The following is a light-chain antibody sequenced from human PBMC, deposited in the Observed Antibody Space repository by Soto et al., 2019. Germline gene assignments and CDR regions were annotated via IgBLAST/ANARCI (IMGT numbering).Light chain of an antibody. J-gene: IGKJ4*01. CDR2: GAS. CDR3: QQYNNWPLT. V-gene: IGKV3-15*01. Sequence: ELVLTQAPGTLSLSPGGRGHPFWRASQSVSSNLAWYQQKPGQAPRLLIYGASTRATGIPARFSGSGSGTEFTLTLSSLQSEELAVDDGQQYNNWPLTVGGGTKVDIK. CDR1: QSVSSN.